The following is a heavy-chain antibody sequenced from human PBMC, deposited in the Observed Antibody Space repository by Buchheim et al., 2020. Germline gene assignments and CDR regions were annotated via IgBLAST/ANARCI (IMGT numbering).Heavy chain of an antibody. D-gene: IGHD3-22*01. CDR3: ARDYYDSSGYKKYNWFDP. J-gene: IGHJ5*02. V-gene: IGHV4-4*02. Sequence: QVQLQESGPGLVKPSGTLSLTCAVSGGSISSSNWWSWVRQPPGKGLEWIGEIYHSGSTNYNPSLKSRVTISVDKPQTQFSPKLSSVTAADTAVYYCARDYYDSSGYKKYNWFDPWGQGTL. CDR2: IYHSGST. CDR1: GGSISSSNW.